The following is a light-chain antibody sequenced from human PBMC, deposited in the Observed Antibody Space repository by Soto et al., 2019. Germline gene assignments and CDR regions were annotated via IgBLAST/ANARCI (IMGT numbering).Light chain of an antibody. CDR1: SSDVGGYNY. CDR3: CSYAGSYTYV. CDR2: DVT. V-gene: IGLV2-11*01. Sequence: QSALTQPRSVSGSPGQSVTISCTGTSSDVGGYNYVSWYQHHPGKAPKLMIYDVTKRPSGVRDRFSASKSGNTASLTISGLRAEDEADYYCCSYAGSYTYVFGTGTKLTVL. J-gene: IGLJ1*01.